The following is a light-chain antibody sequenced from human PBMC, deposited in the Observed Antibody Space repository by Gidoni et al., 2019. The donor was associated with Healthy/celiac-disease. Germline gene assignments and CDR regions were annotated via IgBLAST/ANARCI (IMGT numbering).Light chain of an antibody. V-gene: IGKV3-15*01. J-gene: IGKJ5*01. Sequence: EIVMTQSPATLSVSPGERATLSCRASQSVSSNLAWYQQKPGQAPRLLIYGASTRATGMPARFSSSGSGTEFTLTISSLQSEDFAVYYCQQYNNWPPVFTFGQGTRLEIK. CDR2: GAS. CDR3: QQYNNWPPVFT. CDR1: QSVSSN.